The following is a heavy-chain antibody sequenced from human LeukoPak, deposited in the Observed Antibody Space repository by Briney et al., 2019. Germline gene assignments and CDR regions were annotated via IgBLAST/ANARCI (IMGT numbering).Heavy chain of an antibody. CDR1: GVTFSNHA. J-gene: IGHJ4*02. D-gene: IGHD2-15*01. Sequence: AGGSLRLSCAASGVTFSNHAMCWVRQTPRKGLQWVSVISGSGRTPEYAGSVKGRFTISRDNSKNTLSLQMNSLRVEDTAIYYCAKNVVVKRYIDYWGQGTLVTVSS. CDR3: AKNVVVKRYIDY. CDR2: ISGSGRTP. V-gene: IGHV3-23*01.